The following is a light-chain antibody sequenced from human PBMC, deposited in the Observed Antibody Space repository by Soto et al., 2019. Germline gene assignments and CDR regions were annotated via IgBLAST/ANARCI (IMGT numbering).Light chain of an antibody. CDR1: QSVSSN. CDR2: GAS. J-gene: IGKJ4*01. Sequence: DIVMPESPATLSVSPGARATLSCRASQSVSSNLAWYQQKPGQAPRLLIYGASTRATGIPARFSGSGSGTEFTLTISSLESEDFAVYYCQQYNNWPLTVGGGTKVEIK. CDR3: QQYNNWPLT. V-gene: IGKV3-15*01.